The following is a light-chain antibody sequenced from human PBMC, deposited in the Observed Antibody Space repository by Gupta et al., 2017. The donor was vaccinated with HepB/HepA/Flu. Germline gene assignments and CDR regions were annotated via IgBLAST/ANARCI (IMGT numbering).Light chain of an antibody. V-gene: IGKV1-39*01. CDR1: QPIANF. J-gene: IGKJ3*01. Sequence: IQMTQSISSLSASIGDRVTITCRSSQPIANFLNWYQQKPWEAPKILIDVACRFKGGVSTRFRGSGSGTDFTPTISRLQVEYFATYYCQGSGSTPFTFGPGTKVEIK. CDR3: QGSGSTPFT. CDR2: VAC.